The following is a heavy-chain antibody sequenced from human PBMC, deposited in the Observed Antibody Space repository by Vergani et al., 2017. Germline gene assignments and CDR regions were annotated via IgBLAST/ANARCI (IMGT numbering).Heavy chain of an antibody. CDR3: ARLSYDTTPYLQGGYDC. CDR1: GFTSSNFA. J-gene: IGHJ4*02. Sequence: EVQVLESGGDVVQPGGSLRLSCAATGFTSSNFAMTWVRQAPGKGLEWVSAISARYPSTYYADSVKGRFTISRDNSKNMLYLQMNSLRAEDTAVYYCARLSYDTTPYLQGGYDCWGQGTLVSVSS. D-gene: IGHD3-22*01. CDR2: ISARYPST. V-gene: IGHV3-23*01.